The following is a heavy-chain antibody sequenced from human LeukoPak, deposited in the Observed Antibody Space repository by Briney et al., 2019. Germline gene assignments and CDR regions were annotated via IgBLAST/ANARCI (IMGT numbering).Heavy chain of an antibody. CDR1: GYSFTSYW. CDR3: ARNVGPAALSDNWFDP. CDR2: SYPGDSDT. Sequence: GESLKISGKGSGYSFTSYWIGWVRQMPGKGLEWMGISYPGDSDTRYSPSFQGQVTISADKSISTAYLQWSSLKASDTAMYYCARNVGPAALSDNWFDPWGQGTLVTVSS. J-gene: IGHJ5*02. D-gene: IGHD2-2*01. V-gene: IGHV5-51*01.